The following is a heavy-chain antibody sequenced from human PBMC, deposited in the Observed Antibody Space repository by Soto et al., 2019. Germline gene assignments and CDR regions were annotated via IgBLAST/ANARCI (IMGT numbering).Heavy chain of an antibody. CDR1: GGTFSSYA. Sequence: SVKVSCKASGGTFSSYAISWVRQAPGQGLEWMGGIIPIFGTANYAQKFQGRVTITADESTSTAYMELSSLRSEDTAVYYCGVTLFRGVIITPCYYGMAGGGKGPRVTVPS. CDR2: IIPIFGTA. D-gene: IGHD3-10*01. J-gene: IGHJ6*04. CDR3: GVTLFRGVIITPCYYGMAG. V-gene: IGHV1-69*13.